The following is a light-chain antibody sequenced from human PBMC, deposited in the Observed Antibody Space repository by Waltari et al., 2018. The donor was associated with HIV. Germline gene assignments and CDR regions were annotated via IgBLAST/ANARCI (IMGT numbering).Light chain of an antibody. V-gene: IGLV2-23*01. Sequence: QSALTQPASVSGATGQSTTIPCTGSSSDVGSYNLVSWYQRPPGKAPKLLIYEGIKRPSGVSNRFSGSKSCNTASLTISGLQAEDEADYYCCSYAGSSNWVFGGGTKLTVL. CDR3: CSYAGSSNWV. CDR2: EGI. CDR1: SSDVGSYNL. J-gene: IGLJ3*02.